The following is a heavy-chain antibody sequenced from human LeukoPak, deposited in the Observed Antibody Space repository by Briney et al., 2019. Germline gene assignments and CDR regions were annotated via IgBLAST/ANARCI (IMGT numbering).Heavy chain of an antibody. Sequence: SQTLSLTCAISGDSVSSNSAAWNWIRQSPSRGLEWLGRTYYRSKWYNDYAVSVKSQITINPDTSKNQFSLQLNSVTPEDTAVYYCARGLAYCGGDCPSYFDYWGQGTLVTVSS. V-gene: IGHV6-1*01. CDR3: ARGLAYCGGDCPSYFDY. CDR1: GDSVSSNSAA. D-gene: IGHD2-21*02. CDR2: TYYRSKWYN. J-gene: IGHJ4*02.